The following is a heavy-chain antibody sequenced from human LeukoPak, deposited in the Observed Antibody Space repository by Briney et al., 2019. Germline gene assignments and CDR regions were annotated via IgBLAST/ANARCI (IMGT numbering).Heavy chain of an antibody. V-gene: IGHV1-18*01. J-gene: IGHJ2*01. CDR1: GYTFTSYG. Sequence: ASVKVSCKASGYTFTSYGISWVRQAPGQGLEWMGWISAYNGNTNYAQKLQGRVTMTTDTSTSTAYMELRSLRSDDTAVYYCARGTRYSGSYYDWYFDLWGRGTLVTVSS. CDR2: ISAYNGNT. D-gene: IGHD1-26*01. CDR3: ARGTRYSGSYYDWYFDL.